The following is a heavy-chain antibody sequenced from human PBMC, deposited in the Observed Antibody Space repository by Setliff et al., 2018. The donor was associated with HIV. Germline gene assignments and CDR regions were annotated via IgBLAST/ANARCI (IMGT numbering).Heavy chain of an antibody. CDR1: GGSIDSGNYD. D-gene: IGHD5-12*01. V-gene: IGHV4-61*02. Sequence: PSETLSLTCTVSGGSIDSGNYDWNWVRQPGGKGLEWIGRIYTRGSTKYSPTFESRVTMSLDTSKNQFSLNLRSVTAADTALYYCVRSGCNGNICYDSRGWLYSWGQGTQVTVSS. CDR2: IYTRGST. J-gene: IGHJ5*01. CDR3: VRSGCNGNICYDSRGWLYS.